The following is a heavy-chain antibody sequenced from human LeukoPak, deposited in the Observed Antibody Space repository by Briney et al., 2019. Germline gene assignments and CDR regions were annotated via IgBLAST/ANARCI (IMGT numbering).Heavy chain of an antibody. V-gene: IGHV1-69*06. CDR3: ARRSRRDGYNFNYYYMDV. J-gene: IGHJ6*03. Sequence: SVKVSCKASGCTFSSYAISWVRQAPGQGLEWMGGIIPIFGTANYAQKFQGRVTITADKSTSTAYMELSSVRSEDTGVYYCARRSRRDGYNFNYYYMDVWGKGTTVTISS. CDR2: IIPIFGTA. D-gene: IGHD5-24*01. CDR1: GCTFSSYA.